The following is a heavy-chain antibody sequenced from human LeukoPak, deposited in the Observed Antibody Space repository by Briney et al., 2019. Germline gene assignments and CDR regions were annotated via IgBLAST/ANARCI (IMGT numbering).Heavy chain of an antibody. CDR1: GFTFSSYG. D-gene: IGHD3-9*01. J-gene: IGHJ3*02. V-gene: IGHV3-23*01. CDR3: AKDRAGGLLRYFDWERDAFDI. CDR2: ISGSGGST. Sequence: GGTLRLSCAASGFTFSSYGMSWVRQAPGKGLEWVSAISGSGGSTYYADSVKGRFTISRDNSKNTLYLQMNSLRAEDTAVYYCAKDRAGGLLRYFDWERDAFDIWGQGTMVTVSS.